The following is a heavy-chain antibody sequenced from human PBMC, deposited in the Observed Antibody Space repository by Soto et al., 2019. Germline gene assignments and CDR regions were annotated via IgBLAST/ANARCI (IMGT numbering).Heavy chain of an antibody. J-gene: IGHJ4*02. D-gene: IGHD2-15*01. CDR3: ARTHCSGGSCYSRLFDY. CDR2: IYYSGST. Sequence: SETLSLTCTVSGGSISSYYWSWIRQPPGKGLEWIGYIYYSGSTNYNPSLKSRVTISVDTSKNQFSLKLSSVTAADTAVYFCARTHCSGGSCYSRLFDYWGQGTLVTVSS. V-gene: IGHV4-59*12. CDR1: GGSISSYY.